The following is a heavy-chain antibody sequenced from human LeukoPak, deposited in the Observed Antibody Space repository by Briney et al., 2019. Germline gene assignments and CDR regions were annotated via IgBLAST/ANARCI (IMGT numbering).Heavy chain of an antibody. Sequence: ASVKVSCKASGYTFTSYGISWVRQAPGQGLEGMGWISAYTSNTNYAQKFQGRVTMTTDTSTNTGYMELRRLRSDDTAVYYCARLVPEMATNEDFWGRGTLVTVSS. D-gene: IGHD5-24*01. V-gene: IGHV1-18*01. CDR1: GYTFTSYG. CDR3: ARLVPEMATNEDF. CDR2: ISAYTSNT. J-gene: IGHJ4*02.